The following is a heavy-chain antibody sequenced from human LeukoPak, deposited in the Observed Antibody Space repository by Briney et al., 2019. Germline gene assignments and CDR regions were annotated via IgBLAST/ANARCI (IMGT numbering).Heavy chain of an antibody. CDR2: INPNSGGT. CDR1: GYTFTGYS. CDR3: ARAYSSGWYRDFDY. Sequence: ASVKVSCKASGYTFTGYSMHWVRQAPGQGLEWMGRINPNSGGTNYAQKFQGRVTMTRDTSISTAYMELSRLRSDDTAVYYCARAYSSGWYRDFDYWGQGTLVTVSS. D-gene: IGHD6-19*01. V-gene: IGHV1-2*06. J-gene: IGHJ4*02.